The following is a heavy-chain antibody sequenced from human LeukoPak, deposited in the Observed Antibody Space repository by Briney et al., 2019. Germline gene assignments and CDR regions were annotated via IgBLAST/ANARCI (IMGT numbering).Heavy chain of an antibody. J-gene: IGHJ4*02. V-gene: IGHV4-39*07. Sequence: SETLSLTCTVSGDSISSSIYYWGWIRQPPGKGLEWIGSIYHSGSTYYNPSLKSRVTISVDTSKNQFSLKLSSVTAADTAVYYCARTPIYYYDNSGYYSWGQGTLVTVSS. D-gene: IGHD3-22*01. CDR2: IYHSGST. CDR1: GDSISSSIYY. CDR3: ARTPIYYYDNSGYYS.